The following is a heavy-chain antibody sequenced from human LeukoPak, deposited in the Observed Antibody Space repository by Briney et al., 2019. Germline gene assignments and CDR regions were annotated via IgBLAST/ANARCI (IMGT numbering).Heavy chain of an antibody. V-gene: IGHV4-39*07. Sequence: SETLSLTCTVSGDSISSSNYFWGWIRQPPGKGLEWIGSMFYYGSTYYNASLKSRVTISLDTSKKQFSLKLRSVTAADTAVYYCARDLYYGSRGPMDVWGQGTTVTVSS. CDR1: GDSISSSNYF. J-gene: IGHJ6*02. CDR3: ARDLYYGSRGPMDV. D-gene: IGHD3-10*01. CDR2: MFYYGST.